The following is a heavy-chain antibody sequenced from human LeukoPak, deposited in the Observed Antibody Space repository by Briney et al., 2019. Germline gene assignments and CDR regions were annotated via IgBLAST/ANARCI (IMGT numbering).Heavy chain of an antibody. V-gene: IGHV3-23*01. Sequence: PGGSLRLSCAASGFTFSSYWMSWVGQAPGKGLEWVSAIGGSGGSTYYADSVKGRFTISRDNSKNTLYLQMNSLRAEDTAVYYCAKVRGVTIYYYYGMDVWGKGTTVTVSS. D-gene: IGHD3-10*01. CDR2: IGGSGGST. CDR3: AKVRGVTIYYYYGMDV. J-gene: IGHJ6*04. CDR1: GFTFSSYW.